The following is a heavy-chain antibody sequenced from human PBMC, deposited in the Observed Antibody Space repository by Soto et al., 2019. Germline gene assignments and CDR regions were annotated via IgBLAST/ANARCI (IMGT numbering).Heavy chain of an antibody. D-gene: IGHD6-19*01. CDR1: GGTFSSYA. J-gene: IGHJ4*02. CDR2: IIPIFGTA. Sequence: GASVKVSCKASGGTFSSYAISWVRQAPGQGLEWMGGIIPIFGTANYAQKFQGRVTITADESTSTAYKELSNLRTEDTAVYYCARATRGVAVAGPYYFDYWGQGTLVTVSS. V-gene: IGHV1-69*13. CDR3: ARATRGVAVAGPYYFDY.